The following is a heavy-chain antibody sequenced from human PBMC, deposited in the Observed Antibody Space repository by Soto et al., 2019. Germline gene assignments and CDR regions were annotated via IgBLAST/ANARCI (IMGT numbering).Heavy chain of an antibody. Sequence: ASVKVSCKASGYTFSNFAMHWVRQAPGQRLEWMGWINPGNGNTKYSQTFQGRVTITRDTSASTAYMELSSLRSEDTAVYYCARAVARGVKTIYYYCGMDVWGQGNTVTVSS. CDR3: ARAVARGVKTIYYYCGMDV. D-gene: IGHD3-10*01. J-gene: IGHJ6*02. CDR2: INPGNGNT. CDR1: GYTFSNFA. V-gene: IGHV1-3*01.